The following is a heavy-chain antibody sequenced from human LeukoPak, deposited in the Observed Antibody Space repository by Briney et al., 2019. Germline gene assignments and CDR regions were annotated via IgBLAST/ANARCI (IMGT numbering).Heavy chain of an antibody. CDR3: ARSRTMRGRIDY. Sequence: SVKVSCKASGGTFSSYAISWMRQAPGQGLEWMGGIIPIFGTANYAQKFQGRVTITADESTSTAYMELSSLRSEDTAVYYCARSRTMRGRIDYWGQGTLVTVSS. V-gene: IGHV1-69*13. D-gene: IGHD3-22*01. J-gene: IGHJ4*02. CDR1: GGTFSSYA. CDR2: IIPIFGTA.